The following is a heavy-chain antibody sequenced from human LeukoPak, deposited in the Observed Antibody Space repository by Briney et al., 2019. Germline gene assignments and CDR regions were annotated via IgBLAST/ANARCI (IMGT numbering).Heavy chain of an antibody. D-gene: IGHD5-12*01. CDR2: IKQDGSEK. J-gene: IGHJ4*02. V-gene: IGHV3-7*01. Sequence: SGGSLRLSCAASGFTFSSYWMSWVRQAPGKGLEWVANIKQDGSEKYYVDSVKGRFTISRDNAKNSLYLQMNSLRAGDTAVYYCARSNIVATIDYFDYWGQGTLVTVSS. CDR1: GFTFSSYW. CDR3: ARSNIVATIDYFDY.